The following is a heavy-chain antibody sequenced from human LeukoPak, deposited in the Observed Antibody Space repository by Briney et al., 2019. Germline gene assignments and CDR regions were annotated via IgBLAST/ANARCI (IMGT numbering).Heavy chain of an antibody. CDR2: IRSKAYGGTT. CDR1: GFTFGDYA. Sequence: GGSLRLSCTASGFTFGDYAMSWVRQAPGKGLEWVGFIRSKAYGGTTEYAASVKGRFTISRDDSKSIAYLQMNSLKTEDTAVYYCTSHLIVGATGDYWGQGTLVTVSS. V-gene: IGHV3-49*04. D-gene: IGHD1-26*01. J-gene: IGHJ4*02. CDR3: TSHLIVGATGDY.